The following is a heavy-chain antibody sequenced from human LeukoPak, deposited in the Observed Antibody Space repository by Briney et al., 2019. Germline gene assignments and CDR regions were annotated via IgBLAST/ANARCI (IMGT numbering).Heavy chain of an antibody. J-gene: IGHJ5*02. D-gene: IGHD2-2*02. CDR3: AKGSSSSCYTGLDP. CDR1: GFTFSSYA. V-gene: IGHV3-23*01. CDR2: ITGGGGGT. Sequence: GGPLRLSCAASGFTFSSYAMTWVRQAPGKGLEGVSAITGGGGGTFYADSVKGRFTISRDNSNNTLYLEMNSLRAEDTALYYCAKGSSSSCYTGLDPWGQGTLVTVSS.